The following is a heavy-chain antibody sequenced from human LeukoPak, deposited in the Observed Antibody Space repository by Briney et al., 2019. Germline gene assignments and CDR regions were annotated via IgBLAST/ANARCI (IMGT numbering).Heavy chain of an antibody. CDR2: INTDGSSP. Sequence: GGSLRLSCAASGFTFSSYWMHWVRQTPGKGLLWVSRINTDGSSPIYADSVKGRFTISRDNAKNTLYLQMNSLRVEDTAVYYCIRDPYGPDYWGQGTLVTVSS. V-gene: IGHV3-74*01. CDR1: GFTFSSYW. D-gene: IGHD3-10*01. CDR3: IRDPYGPDY. J-gene: IGHJ4*02.